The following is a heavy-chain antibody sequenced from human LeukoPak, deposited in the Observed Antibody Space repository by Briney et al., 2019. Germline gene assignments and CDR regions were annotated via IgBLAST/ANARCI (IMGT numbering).Heavy chain of an antibody. CDR3: GRYYGSGAYYYYMDV. J-gene: IGHJ6*03. D-gene: IGHD3-10*01. V-gene: IGHV4-39*01. Sequence: SETLPLTCTVSGGSISSSSYYWGWIRQPPGKGLEWIGSIYYSGSTYYNPSLKSRVTISVDTSKNQFSLKLSSLTAADTAVYYYGRYYGSGAYYYYMDVWGKGTTVTVSS. CDR1: GGSISSSSYY. CDR2: IYYSGST.